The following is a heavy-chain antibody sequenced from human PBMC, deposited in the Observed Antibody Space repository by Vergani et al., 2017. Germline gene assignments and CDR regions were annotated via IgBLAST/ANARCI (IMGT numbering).Heavy chain of an antibody. CDR3: AREKYGPGNDPVYFYYGMDV. CDR1: GGTFGRHA. CDR2: IIPMFGTT. Sequence: QGQLAQSGAEVKKPGSSVKVSCKASGGTFGRHAISWVRQAPGAGLEWMGGIIPMFGTTSYPQKFQGRVTISADASTRTVYMEVSSLSVEDTALYYCAREKYGPGNDPVYFYYGMDVWGEGTTVTVSS. J-gene: IGHJ6*04. D-gene: IGHD3-10*01. V-gene: IGHV1-69*13.